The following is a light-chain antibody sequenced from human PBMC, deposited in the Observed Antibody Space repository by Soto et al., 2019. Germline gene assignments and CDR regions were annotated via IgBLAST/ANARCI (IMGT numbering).Light chain of an antibody. J-gene: IGKJ1*01. Sequence: ETVLTQSPGTLSLSPGERATLSCRASQSVSSRYLAWYQQKPGQAPRLLIYGASSRATGIPDRFSGSGSGTDFTLTISRLEPEDFAVYYCQQYSSLWTFGQGTKVEIK. V-gene: IGKV3-20*01. CDR2: GAS. CDR3: QQYSSLWT. CDR1: QSVSSRY.